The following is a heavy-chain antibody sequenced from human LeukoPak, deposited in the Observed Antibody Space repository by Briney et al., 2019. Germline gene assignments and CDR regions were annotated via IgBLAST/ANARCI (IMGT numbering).Heavy chain of an antibody. V-gene: IGHV3-73*01. CDR1: GLTFSGSA. Sequence: GGSLRLSCAASGLTFSGSAMHWVRQASGKGLEWVGRIRSKANSYATAYAASVKGRFTISRDDSKNTAYLQMNSLKTEDTAVYYCTRQASIAAREGDYWGQGTLVTVSS. CDR3: TRQASIAAREGDY. CDR2: IRSKANSYAT. J-gene: IGHJ4*02. D-gene: IGHD6-6*01.